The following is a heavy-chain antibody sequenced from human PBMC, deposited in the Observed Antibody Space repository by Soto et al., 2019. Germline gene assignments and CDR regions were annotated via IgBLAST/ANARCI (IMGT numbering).Heavy chain of an antibody. CDR3: ARAPGDYGNYWYFDR. CDR1: GGTFSSYT. D-gene: IGHD4-17*01. V-gene: IGHV1-69*02. Sequence: QVQLVQSGAEVKKPGSSVKVSCKASGGTFSSYTISWVRQAPGQGLEWMGRIIPILGIANYAQKFQGRATTTADKSTSTAYLELTSLTSEVTAVYSCARAPGDYGNYWYFDRWGRGTLVTVSS. J-gene: IGHJ2*01. CDR2: IIPILGIA.